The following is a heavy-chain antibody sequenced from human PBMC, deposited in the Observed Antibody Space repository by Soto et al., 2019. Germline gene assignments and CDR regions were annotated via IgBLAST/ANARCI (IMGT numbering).Heavy chain of an antibody. CDR1: GFTFSSYG. J-gene: IGHJ6*02. V-gene: IGHV3-33*01. D-gene: IGHD6-13*01. CDR2: IWYDGSNK. Sequence: PGGSLRLSCAASGFTFSSYGMHWVRQAPGKGLEWVAVIWYDGSNKYYADSVKGRFTISRDNSKNTLYLQMNSLRAEDTAVYYCARDGSSSWYEGYYYGMDVWGQGTTVTVSS. CDR3: ARDGSSSWYEGYYYGMDV.